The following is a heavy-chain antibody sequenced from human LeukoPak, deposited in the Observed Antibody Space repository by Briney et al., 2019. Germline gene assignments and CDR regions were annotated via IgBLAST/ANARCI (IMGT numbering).Heavy chain of an antibody. CDR1: GYTFTSYG. J-gene: IGHJ5*02. V-gene: IGHV1-18*01. Sequence: ASVKVSCKASGYTFTSYGISWVRQAPGQGLEWMGWISAYNGNTRSARNYQDRVTISRDMSTSTVYMELSSLRSEDTAIYYCAAERYTDDCCWFDPWGQGTLVTVSS. CDR3: AAERYTDDCCWFDP. D-gene: IGHD1-14*01. CDR2: ISAYNGNT.